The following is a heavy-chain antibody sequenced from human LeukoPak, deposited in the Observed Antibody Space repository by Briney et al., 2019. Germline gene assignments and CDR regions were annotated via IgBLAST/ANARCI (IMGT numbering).Heavy chain of an antibody. J-gene: IGHJ4*02. Sequence: PSQTLSLTCTVSGGSISSYYWSWIRQPPGKGLEWIGYIYYSGSTNYNPSLKSRVTISVDTSKNQFSLKLSSVTAADTAVYYCARDLHYYRSGSLDYWGQGTLVTVSS. CDR3: ARDLHYYRSGSLDY. CDR1: GGSISSYY. V-gene: IGHV4-59*01. D-gene: IGHD3-10*01. CDR2: IYYSGST.